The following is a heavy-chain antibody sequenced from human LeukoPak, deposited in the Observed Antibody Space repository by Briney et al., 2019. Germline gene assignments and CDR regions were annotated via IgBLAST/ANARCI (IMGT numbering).Heavy chain of an antibody. CDR3: ARGHGYYDSSGESD. V-gene: IGHV3-20*04. Sequence: PAGSLRLSCAASGFTFDDYGMSWVRQAPGKGLEWVSGINWNGGSTGYADSVKGRFTISRDNAKNSLYLQMNSLRAEDTALYYCARGHGYYDSSGESDWGQGTLVTVSS. CDR1: GFTFDDYG. D-gene: IGHD3-22*01. J-gene: IGHJ4*02. CDR2: INWNGGST.